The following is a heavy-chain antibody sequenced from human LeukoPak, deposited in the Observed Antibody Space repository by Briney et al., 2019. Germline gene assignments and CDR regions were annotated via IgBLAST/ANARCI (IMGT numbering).Heavy chain of an antibody. CDR3: ARGGYSYDY. V-gene: IGHV3-74*01. D-gene: IGHD5-18*01. CDR2: LNGDGSTT. Sequence: PGGSLRLSCEASGFTFSSHWMHWVRQAPGKGLVWVSRLNGDGSTTDYADSVKGRFTISRDNAKNSLYLQMNSLRAEDTAVYYCARGGYSYDYWGQGTLVTVSS. J-gene: IGHJ4*02. CDR1: GFTFSSHW.